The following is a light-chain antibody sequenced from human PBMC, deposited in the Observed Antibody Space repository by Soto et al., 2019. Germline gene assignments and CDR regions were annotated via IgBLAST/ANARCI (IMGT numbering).Light chain of an antibody. CDR1: QSRSSW. Sequence: DIHRTQSPSTLSASVGDRVTLTSLASQSRSSWLAWYQQKPVQAPKDLISKASSLESWGPSRFSGSGSETAFTRTHSSLQPDDFATYYCQQYNSHAGTLGQGT. CDR3: QQYNSHAGT. J-gene: IGKJ1*01. V-gene: IGKV1-5*03. CDR2: KAS.